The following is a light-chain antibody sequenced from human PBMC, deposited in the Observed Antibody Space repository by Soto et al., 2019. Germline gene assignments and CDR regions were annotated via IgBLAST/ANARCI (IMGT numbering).Light chain of an antibody. CDR3: QTYNGAPLT. J-gene: IGKJ4*01. CDR1: QGISNY. V-gene: IGKV1-27*01. CDR2: GAS. Sequence: DIPMTQSPSSLSASVGDRVTITCRASQGISNYLAWYQQKPGKVPKLVIYGASALQSGVPSRFSGSGSGTDFTLTIGSLQPEDVATYYCQTYNGAPLTFGGGTRVEIK.